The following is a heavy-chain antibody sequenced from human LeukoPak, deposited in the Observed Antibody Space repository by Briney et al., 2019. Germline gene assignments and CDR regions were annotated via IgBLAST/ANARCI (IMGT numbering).Heavy chain of an antibody. J-gene: IGHJ6*03. CDR1: GLTFSDYY. CDR3: ARDYYYYYMDV. V-gene: IGHV3-11*01. Sequence: GGSLRLSCAASGLTFSDYYMSWIRQAPGKGPEWVSYISSSGNTIYYADSVKGRFTISRDNVKNSLYLQMNSLRAEDTAVYYCARDYYYYYMDVWGKGTTVTVSS. CDR2: ISSSGNTI.